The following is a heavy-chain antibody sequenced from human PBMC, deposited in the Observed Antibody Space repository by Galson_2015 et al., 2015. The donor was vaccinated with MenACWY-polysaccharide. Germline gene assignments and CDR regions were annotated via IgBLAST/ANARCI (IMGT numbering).Heavy chain of an antibody. CDR1: ISSYY. Sequence: ISSYYWSWIRPPAGKGLEWIGRIYTSGSTNYNPSLKSRVTMSVDTSKNQFSLKLSSVTAADTAVYYCASTYYYDSSGYYATFDYWGQGTLVTVSS. V-gene: IGHV4-4*07. J-gene: IGHJ4*02. CDR2: IYTSGST. D-gene: IGHD3-22*01. CDR3: ASTYYYDSSGYYATFDY.